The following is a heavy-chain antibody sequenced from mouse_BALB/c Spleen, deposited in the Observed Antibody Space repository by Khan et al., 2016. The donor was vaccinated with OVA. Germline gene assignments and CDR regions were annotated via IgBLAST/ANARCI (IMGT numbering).Heavy chain of an antibody. CDR2: MIFSGNT. CDR1: GDSITSGY. V-gene: IGHV3-8*02. CDR3: ARSAYRYAFAY. D-gene: IGHD2-14*01. Sequence: EVQLQESGPSLVKPSQTLSLTCSVSGDSITSGYWSWIRKFPGNKLEYMGYMIFSGNTYYNPSLKSRISITRHTSKNQYYLQLNSVTTEDTATYYCARSAYRYAFAYWGQGTLVTVSA. J-gene: IGHJ3*01.